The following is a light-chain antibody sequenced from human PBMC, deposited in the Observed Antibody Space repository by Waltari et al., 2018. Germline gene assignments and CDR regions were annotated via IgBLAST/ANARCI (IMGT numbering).Light chain of an antibody. CDR1: ILGNKY. Sequence: SMSPGQTASITCSGDILGNKYASWYQHKPGQSPLLVIYQDTKRPSGIPERFSGSKSGNAATLTISGTQAMDEADYYCQALGTGAWVFGGGTKLTVL. CDR3: QALGTGAWV. CDR2: QDT. J-gene: IGLJ3*02. V-gene: IGLV3-1*01.